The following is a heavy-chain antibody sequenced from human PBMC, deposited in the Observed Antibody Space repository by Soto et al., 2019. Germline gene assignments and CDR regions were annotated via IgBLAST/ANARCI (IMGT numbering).Heavy chain of an antibody. Sequence: QVQLVQSGAEVKKPGSSVKVSCKASVGTFSSYAISWVRQAPGQGLEWMGGIIPIFGTANYAQKFQGRVTITADESTSTAYMELSSLRSEDTAVYYCASDYDFWSGYPEPYYYYYGMDVWGQGTTVTVSS. J-gene: IGHJ6*02. D-gene: IGHD3-3*01. CDR1: VGTFSSYA. V-gene: IGHV1-69*01. CDR2: IIPIFGTA. CDR3: ASDYDFWSGYPEPYYYYYGMDV.